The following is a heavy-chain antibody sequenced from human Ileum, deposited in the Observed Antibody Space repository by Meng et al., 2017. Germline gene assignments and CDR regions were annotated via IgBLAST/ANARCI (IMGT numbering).Heavy chain of an antibody. V-gene: IGHV3-23*01. J-gene: IGHJ4*02. CDR2: ITSGGST. Sequence: GESLKISCAASGFIFSNYAMSWVRQVPGRGLEWVSIITSGGSTYYEDSVKGRFTISRDNLRSMLYLQMNSLRAEDTAIYYCAKDRSVRGIIDSQDYWGQGTLVTVSS. D-gene: IGHD3-10*01. CDR3: AKDRSVRGIIDSQDY. CDR1: GFIFSNYA.